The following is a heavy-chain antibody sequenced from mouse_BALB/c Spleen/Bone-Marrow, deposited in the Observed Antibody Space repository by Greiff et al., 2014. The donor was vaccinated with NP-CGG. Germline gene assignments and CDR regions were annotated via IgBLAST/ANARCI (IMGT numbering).Heavy chain of an antibody. J-gene: IGHJ1*01. D-gene: IGHD4-1*01. CDR3: ARAGRSRYFDV. CDR1: GFNIKDTY. V-gene: IGHV14-3*02. Sequence: VQLQQPGAELVKPGASVKLPCTASGFNIKDTYMHWVKQRPEQGLEWIGRIDPANGNTKYDPKFQGKATITADTSSNTAYLQLSSRTSEDTAVYYCARAGRSRYFDVWGAGTTVTVSS. CDR2: IDPANGNT.